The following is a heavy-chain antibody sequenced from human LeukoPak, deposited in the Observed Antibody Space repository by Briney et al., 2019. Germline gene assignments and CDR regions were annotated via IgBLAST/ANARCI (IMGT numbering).Heavy chain of an antibody. J-gene: IGHJ5*02. CDR1: GGSIKSNY. CDR3: ARGGLLYDSSGYCDT. Sequence: SGTLSLTCSVSGGSIKSNYWNWFRQTPGKGLEWIGDIYYSGSTTHNPSLKRRVTISVDTSKNEFSLEVRFVTAADTAVYYCARGGLLYDSSGYCDTWGQGTLVTVSS. D-gene: IGHD3-22*01. V-gene: IGHV4-59*01. CDR2: IYYSGST.